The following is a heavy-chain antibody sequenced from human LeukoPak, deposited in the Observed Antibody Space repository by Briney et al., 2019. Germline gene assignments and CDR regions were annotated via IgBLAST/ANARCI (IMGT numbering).Heavy chain of an antibody. V-gene: IGHV4-61*02. CDR1: GGSISSGSYY. CDR3: ARHVVDSSGYSYDY. D-gene: IGHD3-22*01. J-gene: IGHJ4*02. Sequence: SETLSLTCTVSGGSISSGSYYWSWIRQPAGKGLEWIGRIYTSGSTNYNPSLKSRVTISVDTSKNQFSLKLSSVTAADTAVYYCARHVVDSSGYSYDYWGQGTLVTVSS. CDR2: IYTSGST.